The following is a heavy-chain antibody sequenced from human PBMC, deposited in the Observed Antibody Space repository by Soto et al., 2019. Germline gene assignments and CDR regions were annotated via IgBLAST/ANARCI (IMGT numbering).Heavy chain of an antibody. CDR3: AAKIGGNRPFDF. J-gene: IGHJ4*02. CDR1: GFTFNNYA. V-gene: IGHV3-23*01. CDR2: ISGGSGTT. Sequence: GSLRLSCAASGFTFNNYAMNRVRQAPGKGLEWVSVISGGSGTTYFADSVKGRFTISRDNSKNTLYLQMNSLRAEDTAVYYCAAKIGGNRPFDFWGQGTQVTVSS.